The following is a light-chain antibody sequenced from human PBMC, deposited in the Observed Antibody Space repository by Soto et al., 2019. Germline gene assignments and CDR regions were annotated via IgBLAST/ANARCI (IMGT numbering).Light chain of an antibody. CDR2: KAS. V-gene: IGKV1-5*03. J-gene: IGKJ2*01. CDR1: QSISSW. Sequence: DIQMTQSPSTLSASVGDRVTITCRASQSISSWLAWYQQKPGKAPKLLIYKASSLESGVPSRFSGSGSGTEFSLTISSLQPNEFATYYCQQYRSYSYTLGQGTKVDIK. CDR3: QQYRSYSYT.